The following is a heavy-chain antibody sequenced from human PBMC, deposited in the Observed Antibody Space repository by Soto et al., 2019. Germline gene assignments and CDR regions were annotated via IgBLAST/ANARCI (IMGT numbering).Heavy chain of an antibody. CDR1: GFSFSISP. J-gene: IGHJ4*02. CDR2: ISYDGTNK. V-gene: IGHV3-30-3*01. D-gene: IGHD7-27*01. CDR3: AMDPQTSGGQHWAFNYFDF. Sequence: QVQLVESGGGVVQPGRSLRLSCAASGFSFSISPMHWVRQAPGKGPEWVALISYDGTNKFYADSVKGRFTISRDNSKSTLYVQVVSLRPEDAAVHYCAMDPQTSGGQHWAFNYFDFWGQGTLVTVSS.